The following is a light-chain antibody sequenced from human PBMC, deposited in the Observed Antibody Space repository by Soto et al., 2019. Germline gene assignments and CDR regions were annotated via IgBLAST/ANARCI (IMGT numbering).Light chain of an antibody. Sequence: PGERVTLSCRASQSVSSSYLTWYQQKPGQAPRLLIYGASTRATSIPARFSGSGSGTDFTLTISSLQPEDFAVYYCQQDSLTWTFGQGTKVDIK. V-gene: IGKV3D-7*01. CDR3: QQDSLTWT. CDR2: GAS. J-gene: IGKJ1*01. CDR1: QSVSSSY.